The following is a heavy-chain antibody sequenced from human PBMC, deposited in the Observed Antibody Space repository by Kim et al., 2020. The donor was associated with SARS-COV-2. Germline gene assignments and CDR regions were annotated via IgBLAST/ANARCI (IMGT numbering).Heavy chain of an antibody. V-gene: IGHV1-18*01. J-gene: IGHJ4*02. CDR2: ISGYNENT. CDR3: ALTFGGVIVPFFFPFDY. Sequence: ASVKVSCKASGYTFTTYGVSWVRQAPGQGLEWMGWISGYNENTNYAQKFQGRVTMTTDPSTSTAYMELSSLRSEDTAVYYCALTFGGVIVPFFFPFDYWGQGTLVTVSS. D-gene: IGHD3-16*02. CDR1: GYTFTTYG.